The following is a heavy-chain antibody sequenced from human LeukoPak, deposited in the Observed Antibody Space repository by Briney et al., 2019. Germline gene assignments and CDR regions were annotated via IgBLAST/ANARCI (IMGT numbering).Heavy chain of an antibody. D-gene: IGHD3-9*01. Sequence: ASVKVSCKVSGYTLTELSMHWVRQAPGKGLEWMGGFDPEDGETIYAQKFQGRVTMTEDTSTDTAYMEMSSMRSEYTAVSYCSTVGIPRREARATDYDVLTGLEYWGQGTLVTVSS. CDR3: STVGIPRREARATDYDVLTGLEY. CDR1: GYTLTELS. CDR2: FDPEDGET. J-gene: IGHJ4*02. V-gene: IGHV1-24*01.